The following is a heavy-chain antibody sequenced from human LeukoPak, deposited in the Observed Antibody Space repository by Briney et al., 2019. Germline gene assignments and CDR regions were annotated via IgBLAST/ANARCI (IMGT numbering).Heavy chain of an antibody. Sequence: SETLSLTCAVYGGSFSGYYWSWIRQPPGKGLEWIGEINHSGSTNYNPSLKSRVTISVDTSKNQFSLKLSSVTAADTAVYYCARDGDDGLADYWGQGTLVTVSS. CDR2: INHSGST. J-gene: IGHJ4*02. CDR1: GGSFSGYY. D-gene: IGHD5-24*01. V-gene: IGHV4-34*01. CDR3: ARDGDDGLADY.